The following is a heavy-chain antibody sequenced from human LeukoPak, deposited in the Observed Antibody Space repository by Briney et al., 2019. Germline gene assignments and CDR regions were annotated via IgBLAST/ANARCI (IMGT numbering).Heavy chain of an antibody. D-gene: IGHD3-10*01. CDR3: AKLYSRIWFGDY. J-gene: IGHJ4*02. CDR1: GLTFCSFA. V-gene: IGHV3-23*01. CDR2: ISGSGGST. Sequence: GSLRLSCAAPGLTFCSFAMGWVRQAPGKGLEWVSAISGSGGSTYYADSVKGRFTISRDNSKNTLYLQMNSLRAEDTAVYYCAKLYSRIWFGDYWGQGTLVTVSS.